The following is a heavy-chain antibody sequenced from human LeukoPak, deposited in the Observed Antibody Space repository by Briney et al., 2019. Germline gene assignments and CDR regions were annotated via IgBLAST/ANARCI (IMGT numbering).Heavy chain of an antibody. CDR2: IIPIFGTA. Sequence: SVKVSCKASGGTFSSYAISWVRQAPGQGLEWMGRIIPIFGTANYAQRFQGRVTITTDESTSTAYMELSSLRSEDTAVYYCARDFKDPLQLWLWYFDLWGRDTLVTVSS. V-gene: IGHV1-69*05. CDR3: ARDFKDPLQLWLWYFDL. J-gene: IGHJ2*01. D-gene: IGHD5-18*01. CDR1: GGTFSSYA.